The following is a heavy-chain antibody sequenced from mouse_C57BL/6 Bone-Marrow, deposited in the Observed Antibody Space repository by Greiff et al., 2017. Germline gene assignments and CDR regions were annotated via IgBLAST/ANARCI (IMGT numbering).Heavy chain of an antibody. J-gene: IGHJ2*01. CDR2: IHPNSGST. CDR3: ARSENSY. CDR1: GYTFTRYW. Sequence: QVQLQQPGAELVKPGASVQLSCKASGYTFTRYWIHWVKQRPGQGLEWIGKIHPNSGSTNYNEKFKSQDTLTVDKSSSTAYMPLSSLTSADSAFYDSARSENSYWGQGTTLTVSS. V-gene: IGHV1-64*01.